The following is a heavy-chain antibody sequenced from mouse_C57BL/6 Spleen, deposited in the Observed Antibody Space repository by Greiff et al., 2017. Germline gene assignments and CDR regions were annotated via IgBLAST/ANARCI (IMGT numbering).Heavy chain of an antibody. CDR1: GYTFTDYE. V-gene: IGHV1-15*01. D-gene: IGHD2-3*01. Sequence: QVQLKESGAELVRPGASVTLSCKASGYTFTDYEMHWVKQTPVHGLEWIGAIDPETGGTAYNQKFKGKAILTADKSSSTAYMELRSLTSEDSAVYYCTRWLLLFSYAMDYWGQGTSVTVSS. CDR3: TRWLLLFSYAMDY. J-gene: IGHJ4*01. CDR2: IDPETGGT.